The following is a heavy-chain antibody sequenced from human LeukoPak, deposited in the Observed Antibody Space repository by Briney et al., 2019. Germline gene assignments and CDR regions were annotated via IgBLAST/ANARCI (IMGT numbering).Heavy chain of an antibody. CDR3: ARDMRGDGFDI. Sequence: PGGSLRLSCAASGFTFSSYSMNWVRQAPGKGLEWVANIKQDGSEKYYVDSVKGRFTISRDNAKNSLYLQMNSLRAGDTALYYCARDMRGDGFDIWGQGTMVTVSS. V-gene: IGHV3-7*04. CDR2: IKQDGSEK. J-gene: IGHJ3*02. D-gene: IGHD2-2*01. CDR1: GFTFSSYS.